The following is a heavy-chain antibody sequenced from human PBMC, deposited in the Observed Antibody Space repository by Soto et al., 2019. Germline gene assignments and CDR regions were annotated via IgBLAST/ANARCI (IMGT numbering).Heavy chain of an antibody. CDR2: ISGSGGST. CDR3: AKDLGELALDY. J-gene: IGHJ4*02. D-gene: IGHD3-10*01. CDR1: GFTFSTYA. V-gene: IGHV3-23*01. Sequence: EVQLLESGGRLVQPGGSRRLSCAASGFTFSTYAMSWVRQAPGKGLEWVSAISGSGGSTYYADSVKGRFTISRDNSKNTLYLQMNSLRAGDTAVYYCAKDLGELALDYWGQGTLVTVSS.